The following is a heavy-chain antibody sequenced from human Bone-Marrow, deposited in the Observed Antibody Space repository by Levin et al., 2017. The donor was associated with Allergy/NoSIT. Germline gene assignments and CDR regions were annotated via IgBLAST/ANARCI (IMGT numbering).Heavy chain of an antibody. D-gene: IGHD1-26*01. CDR3: ATGPRSGIFDY. CDR2: IDPSDDNA. CDR1: GYTFSNYY. J-gene: IGHJ4*02. V-gene: IGHV1-46*01. Sequence: ASVKVSCKASGYTFSNYYMHWVRQAPGQGPEWMGLIDPSDDNANYAQSFQARVTMTRDTSTATVYMELSSLRSEDKAVYYCATGPRSGIFDYWGQGTLVTVSS.